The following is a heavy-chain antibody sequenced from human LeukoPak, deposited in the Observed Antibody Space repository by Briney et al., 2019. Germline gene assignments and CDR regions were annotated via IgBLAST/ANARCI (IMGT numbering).Heavy chain of an antibody. CDR1: GDSISSTNW. J-gene: IGHJ4*02. CDR2: IDHRGNT. D-gene: IGHD4-17*01. Sequence: PSETLSLTCAVSGDSISSTNWWNWVRQPPGKGLEWIGEIDHRGNTNYNPSLKSRVTISVHRSKNQFSLKLTSVTAADTAVYYCARGYGPGYWGQGTLVTVSA. V-gene: IGHV4-4*02. CDR3: ARGYGPGY.